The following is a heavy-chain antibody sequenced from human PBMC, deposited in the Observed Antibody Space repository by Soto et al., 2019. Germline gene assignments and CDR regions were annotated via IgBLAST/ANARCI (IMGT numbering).Heavy chain of an antibody. V-gene: IGHV3-53*01. D-gene: IGHD3-9*01. Sequence: GGSLRLSCAASGFTVGSNYMSWVRQAPGKGLEWVSVIYSEGTPYYADSVKGRFTISRENSNNTLYLHMNNLRAEDTAVYYCARSTYYDILTGSYYYYAMDVWGQGATVTVS. CDR3: ARSTYYDILTGSYYYYAMDV. CDR2: IYSEGTP. CDR1: GFTVGSNY. J-gene: IGHJ6*02.